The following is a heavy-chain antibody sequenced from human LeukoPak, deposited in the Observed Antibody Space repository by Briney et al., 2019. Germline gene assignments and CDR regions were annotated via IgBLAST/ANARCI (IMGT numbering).Heavy chain of an antibody. V-gene: IGHV6-1*01. CDR1: GDSVVTNNVA. J-gene: IGHJ3*02. CDR2: TYLRSKWYN. D-gene: IGHD2-21*01. CDR3: TRGKYSGFDI. Sequence: SQTLSLTCAISGDSVVTNNVAWNWIRQSPSSGLEWLGRTYLRSKWYNEYAVFVKSRITINPDTSRNHFSLQLNSVIPEDTAVYYCTRGKYSGFDIWGQGTMVTVSS.